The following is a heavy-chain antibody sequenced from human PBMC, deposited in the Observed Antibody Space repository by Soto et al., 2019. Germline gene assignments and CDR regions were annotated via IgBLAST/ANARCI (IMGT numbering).Heavy chain of an antibody. CDR2: INYSGRT. D-gene: IGHD3-10*01. Sequence: QLQLQESGPGLVKPSETLSLTCTVSGGSISSSSYYWGWIRQPPGKGLEWIGSINYSGRTYYNPSLESRVTLPVHTFKIQFSLKLISVSAADTVVYYWARLVLYGLGSRFYFDSWGQGTLVTVSS. CDR3: ARLVLYGLGSRFYFDS. V-gene: IGHV4-39*01. CDR1: GGSISSSSYY. J-gene: IGHJ4*02.